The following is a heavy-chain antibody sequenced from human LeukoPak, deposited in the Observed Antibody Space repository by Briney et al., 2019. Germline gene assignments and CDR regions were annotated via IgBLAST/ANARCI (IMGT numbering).Heavy chain of an antibody. J-gene: IGHJ4*02. Sequence: GGSLRLSCAASGFTFSSYWMHWVRQAPGKGLVWVSRINSDGSSTSYADSVKGRFTISRDNAKNTLYLQMNSLRPEDTALYYCTKDSVAMVTTSDYWGQGTLVTVSS. CDR3: TKDSVAMVTTSDY. CDR1: GFTFSSYW. CDR2: INSDGSST. V-gene: IGHV3-74*01. D-gene: IGHD5-18*01.